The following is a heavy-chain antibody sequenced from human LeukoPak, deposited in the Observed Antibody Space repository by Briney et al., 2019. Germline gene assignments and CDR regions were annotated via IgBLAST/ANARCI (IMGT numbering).Heavy chain of an antibody. V-gene: IGHV3-9*01. CDR2: ISWNSGSI. J-gene: IGHJ4*02. CDR3: AKDTSYYDFWSGGDY. D-gene: IGHD3-3*01. Sequence: GGSLRLSCAASGFTFDDYAMHWVRQAPGKGLEWVSGISWNSGSIGYADSVKGRFTISRDNSKNTLYLQMNSLRAEDTAVYYCAKDTSYYDFWSGGDYWGQGTLVTVSS. CDR1: GFTFDDYA.